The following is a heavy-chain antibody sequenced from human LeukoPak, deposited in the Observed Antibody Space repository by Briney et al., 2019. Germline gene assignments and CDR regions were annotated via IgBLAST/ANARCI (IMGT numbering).Heavy chain of an antibody. V-gene: IGHV1-2*06. CDR1: GYTFTQYF. J-gene: IGHJ4*02. CDR2: IRSDSGNT. D-gene: IGHD1-26*01. Sequence: ASMKVSCKASGYTFTQYFIHWVRQAPGQGLEWMGRIRSDSGNTEYAQRFQGRVTMTGDTSITTVYMELHSLTFDDAAVYYCARDLSSTPNWELDYWGQGALVTVSS. CDR3: ARDLSSTPNWELDY.